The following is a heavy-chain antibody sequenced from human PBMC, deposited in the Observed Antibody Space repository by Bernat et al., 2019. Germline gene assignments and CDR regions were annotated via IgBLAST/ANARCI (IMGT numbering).Heavy chain of an antibody. CDR3: TRRLGPTHPFDS. CDR2: ISINGDST. J-gene: IGHJ4*02. V-gene: IGHV3-64*07. Sequence: EVQLVESGGGLVQPGGSLSLSCAASGFTFWSYAMHWVRQAPGKGLEYVSAISINGDSTYYADSVKGRFTISRDNSKNMLYLQMGSLRAEDVAVYYCTRRLGPTHPFDSWGQGTLVTVSS. D-gene: IGHD1-26*01. CDR1: GFTFWSYA.